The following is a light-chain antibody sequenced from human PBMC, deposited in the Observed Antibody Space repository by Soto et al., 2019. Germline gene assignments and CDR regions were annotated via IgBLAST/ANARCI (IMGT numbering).Light chain of an antibody. CDR3: QQYGSSTET. CDR2: GAS. CDR1: QSVSSSY. V-gene: IGKV3-20*01. Sequence: EIVLTQSPGTLSLSPGERATLSCRASQSVSSSYLDWYQQKPGQAPRLLIYGASSRATGIPDRFSGSVSGTDFTLTISRLEPEDFAVSYCQQYGSSTETFGQGTKLEIK. J-gene: IGKJ2*01.